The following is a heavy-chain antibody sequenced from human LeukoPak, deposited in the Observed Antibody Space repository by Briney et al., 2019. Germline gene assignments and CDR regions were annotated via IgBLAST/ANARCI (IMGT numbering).Heavy chain of an antibody. CDR3: ARDYMVRGVEGY. Sequence: ASVKVSCKASGYTFTGYYMHWGRQGPGQGLEWMGRINPNSGGTNYAQKFQGRVTMTRDTSISTAYMELSRLRSDDTAVYYCARDYMVRGVEGYWGQGTLVTVSS. J-gene: IGHJ4*02. D-gene: IGHD3-10*01. V-gene: IGHV1-2*06. CDR1: GYTFTGYY. CDR2: INPNSGGT.